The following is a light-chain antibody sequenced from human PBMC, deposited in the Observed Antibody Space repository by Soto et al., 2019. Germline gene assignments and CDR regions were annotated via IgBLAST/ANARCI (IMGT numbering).Light chain of an antibody. CDR2: SAS. V-gene: IGKV3-15*01. CDR1: QSISAE. J-gene: IGKJ2*01. Sequence: ERAMTQSPATLSAPPGGRAALSCRASQSISAELAWYQQRPGQPPRLLIYSASTSATGVPARFTGSVSGSQFTLTISGLQSEACAVYYCQQCHNWPLTFGQGTRLE. CDR3: QQCHNWPLT.